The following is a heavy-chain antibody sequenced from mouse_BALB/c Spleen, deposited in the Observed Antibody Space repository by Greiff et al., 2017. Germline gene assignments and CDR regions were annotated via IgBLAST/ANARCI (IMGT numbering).Heavy chain of an antibody. Sequence: QVQLKESGPGLVQPSQSLSITCTVSGFSLTSYGVHWVRQSPGKGLEWLGVIWSGGSTDYNAAFISRLSISKDNSKGQVFFKMNSLQANDTAIYYCARKGGVVPYAMDYWGQGTSVTVSS. V-gene: IGHV2-2*02. CDR1: GFSLTSYG. D-gene: IGHD1-1*01. J-gene: IGHJ4*01. CDR2: IWSGGST. CDR3: ARKGGVVPYAMDY.